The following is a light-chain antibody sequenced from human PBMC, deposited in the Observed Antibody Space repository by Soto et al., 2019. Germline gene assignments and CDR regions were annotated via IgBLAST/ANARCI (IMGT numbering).Light chain of an antibody. CDR2: GAS. CDR3: QQSFSKFLYT. Sequence: ETVMTQSPATLSVSPGERVTLSCRASQSVRTNLVWYQQSPGQPPRLLIYGASDRVAGVPDRFSGSGSGTDFTLTISGLQSEDCAVYYCQQSFSKFLYTFGQGTKLEIK. V-gene: IGKV3-15*01. CDR1: QSVRTN. J-gene: IGKJ2*01.